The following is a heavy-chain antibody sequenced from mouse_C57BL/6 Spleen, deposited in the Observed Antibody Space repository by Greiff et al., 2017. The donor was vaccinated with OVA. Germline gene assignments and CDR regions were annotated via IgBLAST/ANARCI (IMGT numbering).Heavy chain of an antibody. CDR1: GFTFSDYG. J-gene: IGHJ2*01. CDR2: ISSGSSTI. CDR3: ARREDGYYDYFDY. V-gene: IGHV5-17*01. Sequence: EVQLVESGGGLVKPGGSLKLSCAASGFTFSDYGMHWVRQAPEKGLEWVAYISSGSSTIYSADTVKGRFTISRDNAKNTLFLQMTSLRSEDTAMYYCARREDGYYDYFDYRGQGTTLTVSS. D-gene: IGHD2-3*01.